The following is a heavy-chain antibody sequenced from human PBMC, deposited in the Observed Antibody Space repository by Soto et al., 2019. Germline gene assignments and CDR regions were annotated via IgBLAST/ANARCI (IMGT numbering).Heavy chain of an antibody. D-gene: IGHD6-6*01. V-gene: IGHV3-21*01. J-gene: IGHJ4*02. Sequence: PGGSLRLSCAASGFTFSSYSMNWVRQAPGKGLEWVSSISSSSSYIYYADSVKGRFTISRDNAKNSLYLQMNSLRAEDTAVYYCARDRSEYSRPEYYFDYWGQGTLVTVS. CDR2: ISSSSSYI. CDR1: GFTFSSYS. CDR3: ARDRSEYSRPEYYFDY.